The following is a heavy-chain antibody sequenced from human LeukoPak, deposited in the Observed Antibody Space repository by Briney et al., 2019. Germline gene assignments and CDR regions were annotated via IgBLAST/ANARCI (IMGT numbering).Heavy chain of an antibody. CDR1: GFTFSSYG. CDR2: ISYDGSNK. CDR3: ANLRGTVTPLVVDP. Sequence: RGSLRLSCAASGFTFSSYGMHWVRQAPGKGLEWVAVISYDGSNKYYADSVKGRFTISRDNSKNTLYLQMNSLRAEDTAVYYCANLRGTVTPLVVDPWGQGTLVTVSS. V-gene: IGHV3-30*18. D-gene: IGHD4-17*01. J-gene: IGHJ5*02.